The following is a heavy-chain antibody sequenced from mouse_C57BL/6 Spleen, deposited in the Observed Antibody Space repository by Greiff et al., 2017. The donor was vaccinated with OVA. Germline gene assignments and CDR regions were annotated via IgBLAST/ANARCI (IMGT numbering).Heavy chain of an antibody. J-gene: IGHJ4*01. CDR2: IYPGSGST. CDR1: GYTFTSYW. D-gene: IGHD2-5*01. CDR3: ARDHSNYAMDY. V-gene: IGHV1-55*01. Sequence: QVQLQQPEAELVKPGASVKMSCKASGYTFTSYWITWVKQRPGQGLEWIGDIYPGSGSTNYNEKFKSKATLTVDTSSSTAYMQLSSLTSEDSAVYYCARDHSNYAMDYWGQGTSVTVSS.